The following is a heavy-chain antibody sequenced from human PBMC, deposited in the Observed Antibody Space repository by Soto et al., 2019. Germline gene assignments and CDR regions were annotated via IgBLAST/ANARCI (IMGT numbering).Heavy chain of an antibody. Sequence: SVKVSCKASGGTFSSYRINWVRQAPGQVLEGVGGIVPIYRTADYAQKFQGRVTITADESARTSYMELRSLKSQDTAVYYCVRDSGAKLSSSWGQGTMVAVSS. V-gene: IGHV1-69*13. CDR3: VRDSGAKLSSS. D-gene: IGHD6-13*01. CDR1: GGTFSSYR. CDR2: IVPIYRTA. J-gene: IGHJ4*02.